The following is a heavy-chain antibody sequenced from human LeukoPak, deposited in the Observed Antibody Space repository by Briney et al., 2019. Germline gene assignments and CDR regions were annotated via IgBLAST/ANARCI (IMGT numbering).Heavy chain of an antibody. Sequence: GGSLRLSCAASGFTFSSYAMHWVRQAPGKGLEWVAVISYDGSNKYYADSVKGRFTISRDNAKNSLYLQMNSLRAEDTAVYYCARDSGHYDFWSGLYYYYMDVWGKGTTVIVSS. CDR2: ISYDGSNK. V-gene: IGHV3-30*04. D-gene: IGHD3-3*01. CDR1: GFTFSSYA. CDR3: ARDSGHYDFWSGLYYYYMDV. J-gene: IGHJ6*03.